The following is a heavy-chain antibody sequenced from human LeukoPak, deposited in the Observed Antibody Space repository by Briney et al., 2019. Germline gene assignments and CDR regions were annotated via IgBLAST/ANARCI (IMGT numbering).Heavy chain of an antibody. D-gene: IGHD3-22*01. V-gene: IGHV4-38-2*02. Sequence: SETLSLTCTVSGHSIINSYYRGWIRQPPGKGLEWIGSIYHSGATYYNPSLKSRVTISVDTSKNQFSLKLNSVTAADTAVYYCARAVDSSGFSSFQHWGQGTLVTVSS. J-gene: IGHJ1*01. CDR3: ARAVDSSGFSSFQH. CDR1: GHSIINSYY. CDR2: IYHSGAT.